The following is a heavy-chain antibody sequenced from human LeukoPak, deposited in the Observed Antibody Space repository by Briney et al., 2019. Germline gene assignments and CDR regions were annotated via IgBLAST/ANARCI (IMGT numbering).Heavy chain of an antibody. V-gene: IGHV1-69*13. CDR3: ARAYYDSSGRDAFDI. D-gene: IGHD3-22*01. Sequence: VASVKVSCKASGYTFTSYGISWVRQAPGQGLEWMGGIIPILGTANYAQKFQGRVTITADESTSTAYMELSSLRSEDTAVYYCARAYYDSSGRDAFDIWGQGTMVTVSS. CDR2: IIPILGTA. J-gene: IGHJ3*02. CDR1: GYTFTSYG.